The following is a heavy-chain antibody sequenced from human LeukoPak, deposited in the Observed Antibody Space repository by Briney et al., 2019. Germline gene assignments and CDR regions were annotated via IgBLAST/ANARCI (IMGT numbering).Heavy chain of an antibody. CDR2: IVVGSGNT. CDR3: AAGSMAVAGIGPFDP. Sequence: ASVKVSCKASGFIFTSSAMQWVRQARGQRLEWIGWIVVGSGNTNYAQKFQERVTITRDMSTSTAYMELSSLRSEDTAVYYCAAGSMAVAGIGPFDPWGQGTLVTVSS. D-gene: IGHD6-19*01. J-gene: IGHJ5*02. CDR1: GFIFTSSA. V-gene: IGHV1-58*02.